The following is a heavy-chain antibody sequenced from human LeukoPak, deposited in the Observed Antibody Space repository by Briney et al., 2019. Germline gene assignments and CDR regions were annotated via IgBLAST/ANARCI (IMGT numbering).Heavy chain of an antibody. CDR1: GFXFSSYS. V-gene: IGHV3-21*01. CDR2: ITSGSRYI. J-gene: IGHJ1*01. Sequence: GGSLRLSCAAAGFXFSSYSINWVRQAPGKGLEWVSSITSGSRYIYYADSVKGRFTISRDNAKNSLYLQMNSLRAEDTAVYYCARETTVTTGYFQHWGQGTLVTVSS. D-gene: IGHD4-17*01. CDR3: ARETTVTTGYFQH.